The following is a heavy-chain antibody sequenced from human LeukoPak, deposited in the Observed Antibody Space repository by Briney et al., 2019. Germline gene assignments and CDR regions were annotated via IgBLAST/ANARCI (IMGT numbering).Heavy chain of an antibody. J-gene: IGHJ6*02. CDR3: ARVMSVMDTALPVEENYYYYYGMDV. D-gene: IGHD5-18*01. CDR2: ISSSSSYI. V-gene: IGHV3-21*01. CDR1: GFTFSSYS. Sequence: KSGGALRLSCAASGFTFSSYSMNWVRQAPGKGLEWVSSISSSSSYIYYADSVKGRFTISRDNAKNSLYLQMNSLRAEDTAVYYCARVMSVMDTALPVEENYYYYYGMDVWGQGTTVTVSS.